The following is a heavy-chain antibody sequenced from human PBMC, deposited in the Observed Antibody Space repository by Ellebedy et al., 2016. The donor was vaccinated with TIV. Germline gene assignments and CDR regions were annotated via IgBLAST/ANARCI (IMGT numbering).Heavy chain of an antibody. J-gene: IGHJ4*02. CDR3: ARGGNYYTSSGDYRYYFDY. CDR1: GYTFTSQG. D-gene: IGHD2-21*02. Sequence: AASVKVSCKASGYTFTSQGIIWVRQAPGQGLEWMGWISWYNGNTKYGQTFQGRLTMTTDTSTSTAYMELRSLRPDDTAVYFCARGGNYYTSSGDYRYYFDYWGQGTLVTVSS. V-gene: IGHV1-18*01. CDR2: ISWYNGNT.